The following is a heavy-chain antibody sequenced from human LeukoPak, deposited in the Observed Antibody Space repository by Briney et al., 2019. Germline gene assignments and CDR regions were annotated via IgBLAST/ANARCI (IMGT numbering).Heavy chain of an antibody. D-gene: IGHD3-22*01. CDR2: ISAYNGNT. V-gene: IGHV1-18*01. J-gene: IGHJ4*02. CDR1: GYTFTRYG. Sequence: ASVKVSCKTFGYTFTRYGISWVRQAPGQGLEWMGWISAYNGNTNYAQKLQGRVTMTTDTSTSTAYMELRSLRSDDTAVYYCARDPYYYDSSGFQFDYWGQGTLVTVSS. CDR3: ARDPYYYDSSGFQFDY.